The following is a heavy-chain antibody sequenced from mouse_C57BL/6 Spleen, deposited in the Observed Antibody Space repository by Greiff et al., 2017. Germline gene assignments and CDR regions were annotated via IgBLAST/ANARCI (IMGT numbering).Heavy chain of an antibody. V-gene: IGHV1-42*01. CDR2: INPSTGGT. CDR3: ARSPHYGSSDDYYAMDY. J-gene: IGHJ4*01. D-gene: IGHD1-1*01. Sequence: EVQLQQSGPELVKPGASVKISCKASGYSFTGYYMNWVKQSPEKSLEWIGEINPSTGGTTYNQKFKAKATLTVDKSSSTAYMQLKSLTSEDSAVYYCARSPHYGSSDDYYAMDYWGQGTSVTVSS. CDR1: GYSFTGYY.